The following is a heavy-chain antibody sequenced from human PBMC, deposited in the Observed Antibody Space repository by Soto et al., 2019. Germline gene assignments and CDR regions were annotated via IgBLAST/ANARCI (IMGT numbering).Heavy chain of an antibody. D-gene: IGHD2-15*01. CDR3: AREGYCSGGSCSPFAY. CDR2: ISSSSSTI. Sequence: PGGSLRHSCAASGFTFRSYSMNWVRQAPGKGLEWVSYISSSSSTIYYADSVKGRVTISRDNAKNSLYLQMNSLRDEDTAVYYCAREGYCSGGSCSPFAYWGQGTLVTVSS. V-gene: IGHV3-48*02. J-gene: IGHJ4*02. CDR1: GFTFRSYS.